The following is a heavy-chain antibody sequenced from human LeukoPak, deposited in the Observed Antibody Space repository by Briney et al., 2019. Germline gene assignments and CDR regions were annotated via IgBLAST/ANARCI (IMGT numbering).Heavy chain of an antibody. CDR1: GFTFSSYD. Sequence: GGSLRLSCAASGFTFSSYDMHWVRQPTGKGLEWVSAIGTAGNTYYPGSVKGRFTISRENAKNSLYLQMNSLRAGDTAVYYCARKVAGSTGGFDYWGQGNLVTVSS. J-gene: IGHJ4*02. V-gene: IGHV3-13*04. D-gene: IGHD6-19*01. CDR2: IGTAGNT. CDR3: ARKVAGSTGGFDY.